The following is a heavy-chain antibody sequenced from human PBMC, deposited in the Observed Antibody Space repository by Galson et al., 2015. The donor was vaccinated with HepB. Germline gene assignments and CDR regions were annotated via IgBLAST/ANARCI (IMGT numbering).Heavy chain of an antibody. CDR2: TYYRSKWYN. CDR3: ARVRLVGATEGYNWFDP. D-gene: IGHD1-26*01. J-gene: IGHJ5*02. Sequence: CAISGDSVSSNSAAWNWIRQSPSRGLEWLGRTYYRSKWYNDYAVSVKSRITINPDTSKNQFPLQLNSVTPEDTAVYYCARVRLVGATEGYNWFDPWGQGTLVTVSS. CDR1: GDSVSSNSAA. V-gene: IGHV6-1*01.